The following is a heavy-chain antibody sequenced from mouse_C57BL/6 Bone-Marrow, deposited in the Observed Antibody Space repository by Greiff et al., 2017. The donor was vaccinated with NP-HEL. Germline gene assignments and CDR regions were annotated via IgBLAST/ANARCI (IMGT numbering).Heavy chain of an antibody. Sequence: DVQLQESGPGLVKPSQSLSLTCSVTGYSITSGYYWHWIRQFPGNKLEWMGYISYDGSNNYNPSLKNRISITRDKSKNQFFLKLTSVTTEDTATYYGARAQLLFAYWGQGTLVTVSA. D-gene: IGHD4-1*02. CDR1: GYSITSGYY. CDR3: ARAQLLFAY. V-gene: IGHV3-6*01. CDR2: ISYDGSN. J-gene: IGHJ3*01.